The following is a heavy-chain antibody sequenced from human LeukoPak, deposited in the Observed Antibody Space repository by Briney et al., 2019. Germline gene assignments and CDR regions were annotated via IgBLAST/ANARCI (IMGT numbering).Heavy chain of an antibody. CDR1: GFTFSSYA. V-gene: IGHV3-48*04. J-gene: IGHJ6*02. CDR3: ARVGELTSYYYYGMDV. CDR2: VSSSDSTI. Sequence: GGSLRLSCAASGFTFSSYAMSWVRQAPGKGLEWVSYVSSSDSTIYYADSVKGRFTISRDNAKNSLFLQMNSLRAEDTAVYYCARVGELTSYYYYGMDVWGQGTTVTVSS. D-gene: IGHD3-16*01.